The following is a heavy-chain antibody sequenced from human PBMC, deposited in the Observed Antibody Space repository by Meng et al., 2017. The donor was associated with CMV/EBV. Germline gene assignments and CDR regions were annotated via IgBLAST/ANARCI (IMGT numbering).Heavy chain of an antibody. CDR3: AKVRRVVTKGSDYGMDV. V-gene: IGHV3-30*02. CDR2: IRYDGSNK. Sequence: GESLKISCAASGFTFSSYGMHWVRQAPGKGLEWVAFIRYDGSNKYYADSVKGRFTISRDNSKNTLYLQMNSLRAEDTAVYYCAKVRRVVTKGSDYGMDVWGQGTTVTVSS. D-gene: IGHD3-3*01. CDR1: GFTFSSYG. J-gene: IGHJ6*02.